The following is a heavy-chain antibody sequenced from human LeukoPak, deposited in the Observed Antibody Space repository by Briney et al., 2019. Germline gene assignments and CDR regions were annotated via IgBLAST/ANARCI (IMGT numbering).Heavy chain of an antibody. D-gene: IGHD3-10*01. V-gene: IGHV4-34*01. Sequence: SETLSLTCAVYGGSFSGYHWSWIRQPPGKGLEWIGEINHSGSTNYNPSLKSRVTISVDTSKNQFSLKLSSVTAADTAVYYCARGISGSPFDYWGQGTLVTVSS. CDR1: GGSFSGYH. CDR3: ARGISGSPFDY. CDR2: INHSGST. J-gene: IGHJ4*02.